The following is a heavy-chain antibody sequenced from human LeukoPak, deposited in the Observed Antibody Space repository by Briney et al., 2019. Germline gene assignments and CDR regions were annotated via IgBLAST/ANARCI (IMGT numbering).Heavy chain of an antibody. V-gene: IGHV1-2*02. CDR1: GYTFTGYY. CDR2: INPNSGGT. D-gene: IGHD5-12*01. CDR3: ARGRDSGYDLVGYYFDY. Sequence: ASVKVSCKASGYTFTGYYMHWVRQAPGQGLEWMGWINPNSGGTNYAQKFQGRVNMTRDTSISTAYMELSRLRSDDTAVYYCARGRDSGYDLVGYYFDYWGQGTLVTVSS. J-gene: IGHJ4*02.